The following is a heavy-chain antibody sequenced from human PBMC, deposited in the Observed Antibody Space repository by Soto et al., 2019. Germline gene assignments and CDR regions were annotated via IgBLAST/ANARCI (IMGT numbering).Heavy chain of an antibody. CDR3: ARRAAGARFRYYYYMDV. V-gene: IGHV4-59*08. J-gene: IGHJ6*03. D-gene: IGHD6-13*01. Sequence: SETLSLTCTVSGGSISSYYWSWIRQPPGKGLEWIGYIYYSGSTNYNPSLKSRVTISVDTSKNQFSLKLSSVTAADTAVYYCARRAAGARFRYYYYMDVWGKGTTVTVSS. CDR1: GGSISSYY. CDR2: IYYSGST.